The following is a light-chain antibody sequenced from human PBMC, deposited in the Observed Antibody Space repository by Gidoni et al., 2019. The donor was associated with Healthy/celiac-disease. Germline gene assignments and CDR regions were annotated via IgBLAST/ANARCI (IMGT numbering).Light chain of an antibody. CDR1: QSISSY. CDR3: QQSYSTPRT. J-gene: IGKJ2*02. Sequence: DIQMTQSPSSLSASAGDRVTITCRASQSISSYLNWYQQKPGKAPKLLIYAASSLQSGFPSRFSSSGSRTDFTLTISRLPPEDVATYYYQQSYSTPRTFGQGTKLEIK. CDR2: AAS. V-gene: IGKV1-39*01.